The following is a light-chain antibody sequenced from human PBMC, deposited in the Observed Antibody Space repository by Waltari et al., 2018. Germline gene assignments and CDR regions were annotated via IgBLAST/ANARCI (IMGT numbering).Light chain of an antibody. J-gene: IGKJ2*01. Sequence: AIRMTKSLSPLSESLRVRVTLTCRASQSISSYLAWYQQKPGKAPKLLIYAASTLQSGVPSRFSGSGSGTDFTLTISCLQSEDFATYYCQQYFSYPLYTFGQGTKLEIK. CDR3: QQYFSYPLYT. V-gene: IGKV1-8*01. CDR1: QSISSY. CDR2: AAS.